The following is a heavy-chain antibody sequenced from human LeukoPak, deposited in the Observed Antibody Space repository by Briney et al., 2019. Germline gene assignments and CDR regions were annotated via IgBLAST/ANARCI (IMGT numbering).Heavy chain of an antibody. CDR1: GYSISSGYY. CDR2: IYHSGST. Sequence: SETLSLTCAVPGYSISSGYYWGWIRQPPGKGLEWIGSIYHSGSTYYNPSLKSRVTISVDTSKNQFSLKLSSVTAADTAVYYCARHTRSIAVAGTGLNYFDYWGQGTLVTVSS. D-gene: IGHD6-19*01. V-gene: IGHV4-38-2*01. CDR3: ARHTRSIAVAGTGLNYFDY. J-gene: IGHJ4*02.